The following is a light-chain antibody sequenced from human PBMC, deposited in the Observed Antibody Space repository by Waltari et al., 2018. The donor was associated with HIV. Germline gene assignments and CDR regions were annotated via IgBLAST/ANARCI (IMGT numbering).Light chain of an antibody. J-gene: IGLJ2*01. V-gene: IGLV3-1*01. Sequence: SYELTQPPSVSVSPGQTASITCSGDKLGDKYACWYQQKPGQYPVLVIYQESKRPSGIPERFSGSNSGNTATLTISGTQAMEEADYYCQAWDSSTVVFGGGTKLTVL. CDR3: QAWDSSTVV. CDR2: QES. CDR1: KLGDKY.